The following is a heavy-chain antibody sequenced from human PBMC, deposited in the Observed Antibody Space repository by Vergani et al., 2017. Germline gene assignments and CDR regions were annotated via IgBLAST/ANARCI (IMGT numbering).Heavy chain of an antibody. V-gene: IGHV4-30-2*01. CDR1: GGSISSGAFS. CDR2: IFQSGSP. D-gene: IGHD3-10*01. CDR3: VRRNNGVRETDYFDY. Sequence: QLQLQESGSGLVKPSQTLSLNCAASGGSISSGAFSWGCIRQPPGRGLQWIGHIFQSGSPDFNGSLKSRVKISLDKSKTHFSLSLSSVTAADTAVYYCVRRNNGVRETDYFDYWGQGILVTVSS. J-gene: IGHJ4*02.